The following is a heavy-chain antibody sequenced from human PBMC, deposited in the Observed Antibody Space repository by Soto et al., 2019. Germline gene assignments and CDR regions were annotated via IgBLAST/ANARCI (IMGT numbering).Heavy chain of an antibody. CDR1: GFTFTSSA. D-gene: IGHD3-22*01. CDR2: IVVGSGNT. V-gene: IGHV1-58*01. Sequence: SVKVSCKASGFTFTSSAVQWVRQARGQRLEWIGWIVVGSGNTNYAQKFQERVTITRDMSTSTAYMELSSLRSEDTAVYYCAADSSGYYNFDYWGQGTLVTVSS. CDR3: AADSSGYYNFDY. J-gene: IGHJ4*02.